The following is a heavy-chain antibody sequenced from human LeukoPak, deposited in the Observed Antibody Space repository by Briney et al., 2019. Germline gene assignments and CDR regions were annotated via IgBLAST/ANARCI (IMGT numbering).Heavy chain of an antibody. Sequence: SETLSLTCAVSGGSISSAGYSWSWIRQPPGKGLECIGYIYYTGSTYYNPSLKSRVTISVDTSKNQFSLKLSSVTAADTAVYYCAGEAFYYGSGKTPAGPNMDVWGKGTTVTISS. CDR2: IYYTGST. D-gene: IGHD3-10*01. CDR3: AGEAFYYGSGKTPAGPNMDV. CDR1: GGSISSAGYS. J-gene: IGHJ6*03. V-gene: IGHV4-61*08.